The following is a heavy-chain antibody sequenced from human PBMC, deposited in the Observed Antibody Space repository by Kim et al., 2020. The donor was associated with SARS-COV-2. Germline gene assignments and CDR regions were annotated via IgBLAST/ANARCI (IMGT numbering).Heavy chain of an antibody. V-gene: IGHV3-30*02. CDR3: ATDLTNNGSLDY. J-gene: IGHJ4*02. D-gene: IGHD2-8*01. Sequence: YYADTGEGRFTSSRDNSRNTLYLQMNSLSAEDTAVYYCATDLTNNGSLDYWGQGTLVTVSS.